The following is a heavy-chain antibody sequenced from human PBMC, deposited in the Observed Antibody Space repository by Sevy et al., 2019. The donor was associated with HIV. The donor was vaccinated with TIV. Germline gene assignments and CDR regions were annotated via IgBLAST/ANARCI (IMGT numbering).Heavy chain of an antibody. J-gene: IGHJ4*02. V-gene: IGHV3-30-3*01. CDR2: LSYDGSAK. CDR1: GFRFSTHA. Sequence: GGSLRLSCAASGFRFSTHAMHWVRQAPGKGLDWVALLSYDGSAKYYADSVKGRFTVSRDDSKNTLYLQMKSLRPEDSAVYYCAREWGHTRVWTPGNYWGQGTQVTVSS. CDR3: AREWGHTRVWTPGNY. D-gene: IGHD7-27*01.